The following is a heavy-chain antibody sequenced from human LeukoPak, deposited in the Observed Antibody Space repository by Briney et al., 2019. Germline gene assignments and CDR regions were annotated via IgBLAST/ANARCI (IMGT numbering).Heavy chain of an antibody. J-gene: IGHJ4*02. V-gene: IGHV3-23*01. D-gene: IGHD6-19*01. CDR2: ISGSGGST. CDR3: TTSQYSSASFDY. CDR1: GFTFSSYA. Sequence: GGSLRLSCAASGFTFSSYAMSWVRQAPGKGLEWVSAISGSGGSTYYADSVKGRFTISRDDSKNTLYLQMNSLKTEDTAVYYCTTSQYSSASFDYWGQGTLVTVSS.